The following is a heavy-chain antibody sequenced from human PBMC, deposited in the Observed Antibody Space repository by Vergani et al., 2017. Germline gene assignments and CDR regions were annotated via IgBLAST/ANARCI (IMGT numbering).Heavy chain of an antibody. CDR3: ARRRAAAGTRGLYFDY. J-gene: IGHJ4*02. CDR1: GGSFSGYY. D-gene: IGHD6-13*01. CDR2: INHSGST. Sequence: QVQLQQWGAGLLKPSETLSLTCAVDGGSFSGYYWSWIRQPPGKGLGWIGEINHSGSTNYNPSLKSRVTISVDTSKNQCSLKLSSVTAADTAVYYCARRRAAAGTRGLYFDYWGQGTLVTVSS. V-gene: IGHV4-34*01.